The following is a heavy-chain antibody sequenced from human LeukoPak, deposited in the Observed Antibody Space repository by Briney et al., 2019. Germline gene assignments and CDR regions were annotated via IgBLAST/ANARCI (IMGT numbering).Heavy chain of an antibody. V-gene: IGHV3-48*03. CDR1: GFTFSSYE. J-gene: IGHJ3*02. Sequence: GGSLRLSCAASGFTFSSYEMNWVRQAPGKGLEWVSYISSSGSTIYYADSVKGRFTISRDNAKNSLYLQMNGLRPEDTAVYYCARDPLDISRWTNAFDIWGQGTMVSVSS. D-gene: IGHD2-2*03. CDR3: ARDPLDISRWTNAFDI. CDR2: ISSSGSTI.